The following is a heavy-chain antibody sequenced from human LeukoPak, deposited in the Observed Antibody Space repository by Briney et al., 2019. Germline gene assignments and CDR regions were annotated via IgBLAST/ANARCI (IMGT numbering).Heavy chain of an antibody. J-gene: IGHJ4*02. Sequence: GGSLRLSCAASGFTFSSHWMHWVRQGPGKGLVWVSRINTDGRSTSYADSVKGRFTISRDNAKNTLYLQMNSLRDEDTAIYYCARDYSSSSTFDSWGQGTLVTVSS. CDR2: INTDGRST. CDR3: ARDYSSSSTFDS. V-gene: IGHV3-74*01. CDR1: GFTFSSHW. D-gene: IGHD6-13*01.